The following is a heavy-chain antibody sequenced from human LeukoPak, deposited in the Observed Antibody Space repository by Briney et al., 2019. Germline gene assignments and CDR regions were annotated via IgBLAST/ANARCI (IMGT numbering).Heavy chain of an antibody. Sequence: GASVKVSCKASGYTLTSYAMHWVRQAPGQRLEWMGWINAGNGNTKYSQKFQGRVTITRDTSASTAYMELSGLRSEDTAVYYCARTRAAVTTKAGAFDIWGQGTMVTVSS. J-gene: IGHJ3*02. CDR1: GYTLTSYA. CDR2: INAGNGNT. CDR3: ARTRAAVTTKAGAFDI. D-gene: IGHD4-17*01. V-gene: IGHV1-3*01.